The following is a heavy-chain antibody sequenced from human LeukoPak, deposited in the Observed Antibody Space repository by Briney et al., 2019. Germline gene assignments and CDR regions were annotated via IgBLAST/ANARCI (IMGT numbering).Heavy chain of an antibody. Sequence: PGGSLRLSCAASGFTFSSYALYWVRQAPGKGLEWVSFISYDGSEKYFPDSVKGRFTISRDNSKNTLYLQMNSLRAEDTAVYYCARPRAVLEWLPIYYWGQGTLVTVSS. CDR2: ISYDGSEK. CDR1: GFTFSSYA. J-gene: IGHJ4*02. V-gene: IGHV3-30*14. D-gene: IGHD3-3*02. CDR3: ARPRAVLEWLPIYY.